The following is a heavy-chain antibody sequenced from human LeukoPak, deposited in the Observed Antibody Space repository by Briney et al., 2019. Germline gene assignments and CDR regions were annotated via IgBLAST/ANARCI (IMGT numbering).Heavy chain of an antibody. J-gene: IGHJ4*02. Sequence: PSETLSLTCTVSGGSISSGAYWGWVRQPPGKRLEWIATTYRTGNTYYNPSLESRVTISMDTSRDQFSLKPKSVTAADTAVYYCARAGRDSSGYFLVWGQGTLVTVSS. V-gene: IGHV4-38-2*02. CDR1: GGSISSGAY. CDR2: TYRTGNT. CDR3: ARAGRDSSGYFLV. D-gene: IGHD3-22*01.